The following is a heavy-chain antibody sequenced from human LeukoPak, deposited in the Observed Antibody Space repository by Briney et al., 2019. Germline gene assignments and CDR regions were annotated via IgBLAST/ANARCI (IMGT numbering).Heavy chain of an antibody. Sequence: SETLSLTCAVYGGSFSGYYRSWIRQPPGKGLEWIGYIYYSGSTNYNPSLKSRVTISVDTSKNQFSLKMSSVTAADTAVYYCARVYYDSSGYQPRDAFDIWGQGTMVTVSS. CDR3: ARVYYDSSGYQPRDAFDI. D-gene: IGHD3-22*01. J-gene: IGHJ3*02. CDR2: IYYSGST. CDR1: GGSFSGYY. V-gene: IGHV4-59*01.